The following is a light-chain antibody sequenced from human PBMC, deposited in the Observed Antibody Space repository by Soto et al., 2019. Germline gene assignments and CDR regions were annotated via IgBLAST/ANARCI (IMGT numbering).Light chain of an antibody. V-gene: IGLV1-40*01. Sequence: QSVLAQPPSVSGAPGQRVTISCTGSSSNIGAGYDVHWYQQLPGTAPKLLIYGNSNRPSGVPDRFSGSKSGTSASLAITGLQAEDEADYYCQSYDSSLSVLYVFGTGTKVPVL. J-gene: IGLJ1*01. CDR3: QSYDSSLSVLYV. CDR2: GNS. CDR1: SSNIGAGYD.